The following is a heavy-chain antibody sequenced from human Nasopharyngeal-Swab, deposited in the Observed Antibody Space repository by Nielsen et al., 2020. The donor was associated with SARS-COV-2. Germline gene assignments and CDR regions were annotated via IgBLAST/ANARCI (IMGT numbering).Heavy chain of an antibody. Sequence: GESLKISCAASGFTFSSYGMHWVHQAPGKGLEWVAVIWYDGSNKYYADSVKGRFTISRDNSKNTLYLQMNSLRAEDTAVYYCARDRGSYGQGKIDYWGQGTLVTVSS. J-gene: IGHJ4*02. D-gene: IGHD5-18*01. V-gene: IGHV3-33*01. CDR3: ARDRGSYGQGKIDY. CDR2: IWYDGSNK. CDR1: GFTFSSYG.